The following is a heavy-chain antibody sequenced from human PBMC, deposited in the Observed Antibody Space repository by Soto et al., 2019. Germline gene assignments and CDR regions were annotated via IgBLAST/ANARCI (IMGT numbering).Heavy chain of an antibody. CDR2: ISYDGSNK. Sequence: GGSLRLSCAASGFTFSSYAMHWVRQAPGKGLEWVAVISYDGSNKYYADSVKGRFTISRDNSKNTLYLQMNSLRAEDTAVYYCARGGPAGYYDFPLDYWGQGTLVTVSS. V-gene: IGHV3-30-3*01. J-gene: IGHJ4*02. D-gene: IGHD3-3*01. CDR3: ARGGPAGYYDFPLDY. CDR1: GFTFSSYA.